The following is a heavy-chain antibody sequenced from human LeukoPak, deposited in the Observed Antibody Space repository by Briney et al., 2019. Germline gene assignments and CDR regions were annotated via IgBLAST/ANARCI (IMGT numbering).Heavy chain of an antibody. V-gene: IGHV4-39*01. J-gene: IGHJ6*03. CDR3: ARTAGYSYGYYYYYYYMDV. D-gene: IGHD5-18*01. Sequence: SETLSLTCTVSGGSISSSSYYWGWIRQPPGKWLEWIGSIYYSGSTYYNPSLKSRVTISVDTSKNQFSLKLSSVTAADTAVYYCARTAGYSYGYYYYYYYMDVWGKGTPVTVSS. CDR1: GGSISSSSYY. CDR2: IYYSGST.